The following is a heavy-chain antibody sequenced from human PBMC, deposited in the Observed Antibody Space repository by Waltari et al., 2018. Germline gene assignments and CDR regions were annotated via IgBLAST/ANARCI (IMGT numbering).Heavy chain of an antibody. CDR3: ARGGGYSYGFNWFDP. Sequence: QMQLLESGPGLVQPSVTLSLTCTVSGGASSSYYWSWIRQPPGKGLEWIGYIYYSGSTNYNPSLKSRVTISVDTSKNQFSLKLSSVTAADTAVYYCARGGGYSYGFNWFDPWGQGTLVTVSS. J-gene: IGHJ5*02. D-gene: IGHD5-18*01. CDR2: IYYSGST. V-gene: IGHV4-59*01. CDR1: GGASSSYY.